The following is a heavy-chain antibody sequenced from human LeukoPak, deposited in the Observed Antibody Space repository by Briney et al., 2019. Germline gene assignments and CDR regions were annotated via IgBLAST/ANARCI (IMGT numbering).Heavy chain of an antibody. CDR3: AVSHWMDP. J-gene: IGHJ5*02. CDR1: GFTFSGFW. Sequence: PGGSLRLSCAASGFTFSGFWMHWVRQAPGKGLVWVSCISFDGSDATYADSVKGRFTISRDNAKNTLHLQMDSLTVEDTAVYYCAVSHWMDPWGQGTLVTVSS. CDR2: ISFDGSDA. V-gene: IGHV3-74*01.